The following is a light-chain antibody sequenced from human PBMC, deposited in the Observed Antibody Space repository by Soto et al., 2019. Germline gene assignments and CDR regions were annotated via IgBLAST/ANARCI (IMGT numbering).Light chain of an antibody. CDR1: QSVSSSY. J-gene: IGKJ1*01. Sequence: EIVLTQAPGTLSLSPGERCTLSCRASQSVSSSYLAWYQQKLGQAPRXXIYGASSRATGIPDRFSGSGSGTDLTITISSLEPEDFEVYYCQQYRSSPRTFGQGTKVDIK. CDR3: QQYRSSPRT. V-gene: IGKV3-20*01. CDR2: GAS.